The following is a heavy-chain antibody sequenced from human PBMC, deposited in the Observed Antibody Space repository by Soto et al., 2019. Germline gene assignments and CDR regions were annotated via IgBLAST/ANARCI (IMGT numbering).Heavy chain of an antibody. CDR1: GGSISIYY. CDR3: ARDSRFLEWLPPYGMDV. CDR2: IYYSGST. Sequence: SETLALTCTVSGGSISIYYWSGIRQPPGKGLEWIGYIYYSGSTNYNPSLKGRVTISVDTSKNQFSLKLSSVTAADTAVYYCARDSRFLEWLPPYGMDVWGQGTTVTVSS. J-gene: IGHJ6*02. D-gene: IGHD3-3*01. V-gene: IGHV4-59*12.